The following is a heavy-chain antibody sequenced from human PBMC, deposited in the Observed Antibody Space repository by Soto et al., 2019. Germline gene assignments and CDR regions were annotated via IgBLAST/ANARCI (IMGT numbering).Heavy chain of an antibody. J-gene: IGHJ4*02. D-gene: IGHD2-15*01. CDR3: ARAYCSGGSCYFDY. CDR1: GGSISSYY. Sequence: TLSLTCTVSGGSISSYYWSWIRQPPGKGLEWIGYIYYSGSTNYNPSLKSRVTISVDTSKNQFSLKLSSVTAADTAVYYCARAYCSGGSCYFDYWGQGTLVTVSS. V-gene: IGHV4-59*01. CDR2: IYYSGST.